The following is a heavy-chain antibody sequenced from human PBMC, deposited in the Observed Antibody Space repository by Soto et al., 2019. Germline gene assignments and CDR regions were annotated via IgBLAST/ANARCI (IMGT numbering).Heavy chain of an antibody. CDR3: AKITTGSGSSKFDY. CDR1: GFTFRTYA. V-gene: IGHV3-23*01. D-gene: IGHD3-10*01. Sequence: GGSLRLSCAASGFTFRTYAMNWVRQAPGKGLEWISAISGSGSFTHYADSVRGRFTISRDNSQNQLYLQMNNLRGDDTAMYYCAKITTGSGSSKFDYWGQGIQVTVS. J-gene: IGHJ4*02. CDR2: ISGSGSFT.